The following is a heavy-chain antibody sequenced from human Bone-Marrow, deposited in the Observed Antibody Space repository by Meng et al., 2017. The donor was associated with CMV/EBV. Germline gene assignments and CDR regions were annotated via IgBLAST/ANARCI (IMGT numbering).Heavy chain of an antibody. Sequence: ASVKVSCKASGGTFSSYAISWVRQAAGQGLEWMGWINPNSGGTNYAQKFQGRVTMTRDTSISTAYMELSRLRSDDTGVYYCARGKWERPLDYWGQGTLVTVSS. CDR3: ARGKWERPLDY. J-gene: IGHJ4*02. CDR1: GGTFSSYA. D-gene: IGHD1-26*01. V-gene: IGHV1-2*02. CDR2: INPNSGGT.